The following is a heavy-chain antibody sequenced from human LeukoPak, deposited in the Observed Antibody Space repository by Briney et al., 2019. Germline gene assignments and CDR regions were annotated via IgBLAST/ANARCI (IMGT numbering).Heavy chain of an antibody. CDR2: IKQDVSEK. CDR1: GFTFSTDW. CDR3: ARSGIVGATYYNY. D-gene: IGHD1-26*01. V-gene: IGHV3-7*04. J-gene: IGHJ4*02. Sequence: PGGSLRLSCAASGFTFSTDWMSWGRQAPGKGGEWVANIKQDVSEKYYVDSVKGRFTISRDNAKNTLYLQMNSLRAEDPAVYYCARSGIVGATYYNYWGRGTLVTVSS.